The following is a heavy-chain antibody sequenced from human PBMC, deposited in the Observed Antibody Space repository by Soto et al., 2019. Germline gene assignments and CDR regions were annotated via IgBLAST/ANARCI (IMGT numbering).Heavy chain of an antibody. V-gene: IGHV1-18*01. Sequence: ASVKVSCKASGYTFTSYGISWVRQAPGQGLEWMGWISAYNGNTNYAQKPQGRVTMTTDTSTSTPYMALRSLRSDDTAVYYCARAYRTGTYYDILTGYSGVYYYYGMDVWGQGTTVTVSS. J-gene: IGHJ6*02. D-gene: IGHD3-9*01. CDR3: ARAYRTGTYYDILTGYSGVYYYYGMDV. CDR1: GYTFTSYG. CDR2: ISAYNGNT.